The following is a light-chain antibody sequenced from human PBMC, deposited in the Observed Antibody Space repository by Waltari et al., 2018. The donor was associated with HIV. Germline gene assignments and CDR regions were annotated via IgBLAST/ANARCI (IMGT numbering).Light chain of an antibody. CDR2: DFS. CDR1: SSDVGGYNY. Sequence: QSALTQPRSVSWSPGQSVTISCTGPSSDVGGYNYVSWYQQHPGNAPTLMIYDFSKRTSWAPGSFSVSKSGNPASLRISGHQDDDEADYRCCSDAGSYTLVVFGGGTKLIVL. J-gene: IGLJ2*01. V-gene: IGLV2-11*01. CDR3: CSDAGSYTLVV.